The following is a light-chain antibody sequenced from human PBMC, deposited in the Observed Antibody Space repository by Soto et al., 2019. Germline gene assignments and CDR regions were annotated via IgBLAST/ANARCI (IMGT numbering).Light chain of an antibody. CDR2: EVS. CDR1: SSDVGGYNY. J-gene: IGLJ1*01. Sequence: QSALTQPPSASGSPGQSVTISCTGTSSDVGGYNYVSWYQQHPGKAPKLMIYEVSKRPSGVPDRFSGSKSGNTASLTVSGLKAEDEAYYYCSSYADSNNVFGTGTKATVL. V-gene: IGLV2-8*01. CDR3: SSYADSNNV.